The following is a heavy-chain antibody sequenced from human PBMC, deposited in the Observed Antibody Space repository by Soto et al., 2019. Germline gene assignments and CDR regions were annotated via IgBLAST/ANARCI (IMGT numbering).Heavy chain of an antibody. D-gene: IGHD3-22*01. Sequence: QVQLVESGGGVVQPGRSLRLSCAASGFTFSSYAMHWVRQAPGKGLEWVAVISYDGSNKYYADSVKGRFTISRDNSKNTLYLQMNSLRAEDTAVYYCARDPPTDFSGYYSYYFDSWGQGTLVTVSS. V-gene: IGHV3-30-3*01. CDR1: GFTFSSYA. CDR3: ARDPPTDFSGYYSYYFDS. CDR2: ISYDGSNK. J-gene: IGHJ4*02.